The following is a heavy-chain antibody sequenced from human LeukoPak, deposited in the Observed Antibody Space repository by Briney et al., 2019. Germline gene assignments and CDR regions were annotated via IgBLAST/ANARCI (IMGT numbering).Heavy chain of an antibody. CDR3: ARRRGSSGSYSIDI. D-gene: IGHD1-26*01. CDR1: GFTFSNYW. V-gene: IGHV3-74*01. Sequence: GGSLRLSCAASGFTFSNYWMHWVRQAPGKGLVWVSRINSDGINTSYADSVKGRFTISRDNAKNSLYLQMNSLRAEDTALYYCARRRGSSGSYSIDIWGQGTMVTVSS. CDR2: INSDGINT. J-gene: IGHJ3*02.